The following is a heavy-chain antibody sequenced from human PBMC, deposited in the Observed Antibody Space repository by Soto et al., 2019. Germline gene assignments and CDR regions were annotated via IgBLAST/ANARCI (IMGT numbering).Heavy chain of an antibody. Sequence: EVQLLESGGGLVQPGGSLRLSCAASGFTFSSYAMSWVRQAPGQGLEWVSPISARGASTYYADSVKGRFTISRDNSQNTLYVAMNSLRAEETAVYYCARGTYGDYDLWGRGTLVTVSS. CDR3: ARGTYGDYDL. D-gene: IGHD4-17*01. J-gene: IGHJ2*01. CDR1: GFTFSSYA. V-gene: IGHV3-23*01. CDR2: ISARGAST.